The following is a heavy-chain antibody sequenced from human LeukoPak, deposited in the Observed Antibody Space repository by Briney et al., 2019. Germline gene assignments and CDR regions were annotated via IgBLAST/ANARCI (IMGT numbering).Heavy chain of an antibody. CDR2: IKQDGSEK. CDR1: GFTFSNYW. J-gene: IGHJ6*02. CDR3: AKDISRKGHYYYGMDV. Sequence: GGSLRLSCAASGFTFSNYWMSWVRQAPGKGLEWVANIKQDGSEKYYVDSMRGRFTISRDNAKNSLYLQMSSLRAEDTALYYCAKDISRKGHYYYGMDVWGQGTTVTVSS. V-gene: IGHV3-7*03. D-gene: IGHD3-9*01.